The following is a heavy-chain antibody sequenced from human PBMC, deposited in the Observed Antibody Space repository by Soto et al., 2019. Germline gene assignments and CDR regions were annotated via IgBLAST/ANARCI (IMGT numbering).Heavy chain of an antibody. J-gene: IGHJ3*02. D-gene: IGHD3-10*01. CDR3: ARFLAEYYYGSGSFAFDI. Sequence: GGSLRLSCAASGFTFSDYYMSWIRQAPGKGLEWVSYISSSGSTIYYADSVKGRFTISRDNAKNSLYLQMNSLRAEDTAVYYCARFLAEYYYGSGSFAFDIWGQGTMVIVSS. CDR2: ISSSGSTI. CDR1: GFTFSDYY. V-gene: IGHV3-11*01.